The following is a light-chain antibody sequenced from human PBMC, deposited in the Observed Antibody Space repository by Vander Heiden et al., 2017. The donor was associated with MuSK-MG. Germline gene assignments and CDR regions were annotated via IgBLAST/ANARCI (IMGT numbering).Light chain of an antibody. CDR1: SSGGGSYNL. J-gene: IGLJ2*01. CDR2: AGR. V-gene: IGLV2-23*01. CDR3: GSYAGSEDV. Sequence: QSALTQPASVSGSPGQSITISCTGSSSGGGSYNLVSWYQHHPGKPHTLLIYAGRKRPAGVSNRFAGSKSGTTASLTISGLQAEDEADYYCGSYAGSEDVFGGGTKLTVI.